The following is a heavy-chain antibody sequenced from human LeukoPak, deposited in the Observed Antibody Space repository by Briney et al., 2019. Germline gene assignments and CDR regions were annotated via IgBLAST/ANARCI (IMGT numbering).Heavy chain of an antibody. Sequence: ASVKVSCKASGYTFTGYYMHWVRQAPGQGLEWMGWINPKNGVTNYAQQFQTRVTMTRDTSISTGYMELSRLNSDDTALYYCVRQGHSYDYWGQGTLVTVSS. CDR2: INPKNGVT. D-gene: IGHD5-18*01. J-gene: IGHJ4*02. CDR3: VRQGHSYDY. CDR1: GYTFTGYY. V-gene: IGHV1-2*02.